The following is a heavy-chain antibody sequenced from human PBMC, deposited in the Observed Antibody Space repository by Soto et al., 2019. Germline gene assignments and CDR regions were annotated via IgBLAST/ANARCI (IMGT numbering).Heavy chain of an antibody. D-gene: IGHD2-15*01. CDR3: ASDRGYGLVN. V-gene: IGHV1-69*12. J-gene: IGHJ1*01. CDR2: SIPLFGIT. CDR1: GGTFSSHG. Sequence: QVQLVQSGAEVKKPGSSVKVSCKASGGTFSSHGFNWVRQAPGQGLEWIGGSIPLFGITNHTQKFQDRITITADASTTTDYMELSGLRADDTAVYYCASDRGYGLVNLGEGSLITVSS.